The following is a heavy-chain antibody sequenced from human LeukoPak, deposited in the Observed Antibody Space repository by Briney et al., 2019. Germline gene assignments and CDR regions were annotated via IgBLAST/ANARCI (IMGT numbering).Heavy chain of an antibody. J-gene: IGHJ6*03. Sequence: ASVKVSCKASGYTFTSYYMHWVRQAPGQGLEWMGIINPSGGSTSYAQKFQGRVTMTRDMSTSTVYMELSSLRSEDTAVYYCARDSEITMVRGVILSNYYYYMDVWGKGTTVTVSS. CDR2: INPSGGST. D-gene: IGHD3-10*01. CDR3: ARDSEITMVRGVILSNYYYYMDV. CDR1: GYTFTSYY. V-gene: IGHV1-46*01.